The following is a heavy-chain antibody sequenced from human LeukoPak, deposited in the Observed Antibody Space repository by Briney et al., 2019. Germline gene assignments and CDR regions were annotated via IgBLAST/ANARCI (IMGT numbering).Heavy chain of an antibody. D-gene: IGHD3-10*01. CDR1: GFTFSIYG. Sequence: PGGSLRLSCAASGFTFSIYGMNWVRQAPGKGLEWVSGISPRGEILYYADSVKGRFTISRDNSKGTGSLEMHSLRPDDTSTYFCAKDDGWLHYYHWGQGILVTVSS. J-gene: IGHJ4*02. CDR2: ISPRGEIL. V-gene: IGHV3-23*01. CDR3: AKDDGWLHYYH.